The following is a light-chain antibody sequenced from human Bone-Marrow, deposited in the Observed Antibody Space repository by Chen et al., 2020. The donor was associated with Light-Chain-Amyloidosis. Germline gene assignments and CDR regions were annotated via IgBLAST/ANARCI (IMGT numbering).Light chain of an antibody. Sequence: NFMLTQPHSVSESPGKTVIISCTRSIGSIATNDVQWYQQRPGSSPTTVIYEADRSPSGVPDRFSGSIDRSSNSASLTISGLKTEDEADYYCQSYQGSSQGVFGGGTKLTVL. CDR2: EAD. CDR1: IGSIATND. J-gene: IGLJ3*02. CDR3: QSYQGSSQGV. V-gene: IGLV6-57*01.